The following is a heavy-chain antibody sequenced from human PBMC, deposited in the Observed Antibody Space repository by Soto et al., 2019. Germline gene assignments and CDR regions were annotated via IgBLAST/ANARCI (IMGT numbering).Heavy chain of an antibody. CDR3: ARTSAAGKYYYGMDV. CDR1: GYSFTIYW. Sequence: PGESLKISCKGSGYSFTIYWISWVRQMPGKGLEWMGIIYPGDSDTRYSPSFQGQVTISADKSISTAYLQWSSLKASDTAMYYCARTSAAGKYYYGMDVWGQGTTVTV. D-gene: IGHD6-13*01. V-gene: IGHV5-51*01. CDR2: IYPGDSDT. J-gene: IGHJ6*02.